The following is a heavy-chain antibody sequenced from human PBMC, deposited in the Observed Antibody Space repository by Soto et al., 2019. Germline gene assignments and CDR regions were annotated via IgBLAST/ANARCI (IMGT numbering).Heavy chain of an antibody. Sequence: SETLSLTCTVSGGSINTINNYWSWIRQPPGKGLEWIGFISYSGSTYYNPSLMSRLTISLDTSTNRFSLKLTSVTAADTAVYYPARDEAARIKRWFDPLGQGTLVTFSS. CDR3: ARDEAARIKRWFDP. V-gene: IGHV4-30-4*01. J-gene: IGHJ5*02. CDR1: GGSINTINNY. CDR2: ISYSGST. D-gene: IGHD3-10*01.